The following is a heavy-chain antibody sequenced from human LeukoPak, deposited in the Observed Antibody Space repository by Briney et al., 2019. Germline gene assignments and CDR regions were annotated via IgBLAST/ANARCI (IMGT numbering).Heavy chain of an antibody. V-gene: IGHV3-21*01. CDR1: GFTFSGYI. CDR3: ARATWTNYLDV. J-gene: IGHJ6*03. Sequence: SVGCLRLSSAASGFTFSGYIVNWVCQGPGKGREWVSSITSVSSYIYYADSVKGRFTISRDNDKKTLYLQMNSLGAEDMAVYYCARATWTNYLDVWGKGTAVTISS. D-gene: IGHD3/OR15-3a*01. CDR2: ITSVSSYI.